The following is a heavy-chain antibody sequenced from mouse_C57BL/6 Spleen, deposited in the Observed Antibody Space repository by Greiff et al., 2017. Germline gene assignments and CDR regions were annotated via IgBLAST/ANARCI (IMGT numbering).Heavy chain of an antibody. CDR3: ARQQGNPGAMDY. Sequence: EVKLMESGGGLVQPGGSLKLSCAASGFTFSDYGMAWVRQAPRKGPEWVAFISNLAYSIYYADTVTGRFTISRENAKNTLYLEMSSLRAEDTAMYYCARQQGNPGAMDYWGQGTSVTVSS. J-gene: IGHJ4*01. CDR2: ISNLAYSI. CDR1: GFTFSDYG. V-gene: IGHV5-15*01.